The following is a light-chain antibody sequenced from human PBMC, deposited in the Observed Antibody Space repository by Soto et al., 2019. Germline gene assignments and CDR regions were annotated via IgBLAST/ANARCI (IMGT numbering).Light chain of an antibody. Sequence: DIQMTQSPSTLSASVGDRVTITCRASQSVSSCLAWYQQKPGKAPKLLIYKASSLESGVPSRFSGSGSGTEFTLTISSLQPDDFATYYCQQFHSFSPTFGQGTKVEIK. V-gene: IGKV1-5*03. CDR1: QSVSSC. CDR3: QQFHSFSPT. J-gene: IGKJ1*01. CDR2: KAS.